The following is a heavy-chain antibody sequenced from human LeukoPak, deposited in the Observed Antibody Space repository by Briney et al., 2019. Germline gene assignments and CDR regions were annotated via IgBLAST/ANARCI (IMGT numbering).Heavy chain of an antibody. D-gene: IGHD3-22*01. Sequence: PGGSLRLSCAASGFTFSSYWMSWVRQTPGKGLECVANIKQDGSEKYYVDSVKGRFTISRDNAKNSLYLQMNSLRAEDTAVYYCAKDPYYYDNSAYDAFDIWGQGTMVTVSS. V-gene: IGHV3-7*01. J-gene: IGHJ3*02. CDR2: IKQDGSEK. CDR1: GFTFSSYW. CDR3: AKDPYYYDNSAYDAFDI.